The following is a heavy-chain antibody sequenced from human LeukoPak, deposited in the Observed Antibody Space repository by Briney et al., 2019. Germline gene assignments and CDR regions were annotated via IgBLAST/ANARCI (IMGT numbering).Heavy chain of an antibody. CDR1: GYTFTSYY. D-gene: IGHD3-3*01. J-gene: IGHJ6*03. CDR3: ARDRFLEWLLFSDYMDV. Sequence: ASVKVSCKASGYTFTSYYMHWVRQAPGQGLEWMGIINPSGGSTSYAQKFQGRVTMTRDMSTSTVYMELSSLRSEDTAVYYCARDRFLEWLLFSDYMDVWGKGTTVTVSS. CDR2: INPSGGST. V-gene: IGHV1-46*01.